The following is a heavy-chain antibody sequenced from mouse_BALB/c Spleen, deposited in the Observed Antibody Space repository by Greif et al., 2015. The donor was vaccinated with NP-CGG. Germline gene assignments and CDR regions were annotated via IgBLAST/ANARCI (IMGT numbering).Heavy chain of an antibody. CDR1: GFTFSSYG. CDR3: ARDGERYYAMDY. CDR2: INSNGGST. Sequence: VQLKESGGGLVQPGGSLKLSCAASGFTFSSYGMSWVRQTPDKRLELVATINSNGGSTYYPDSVKGRFTISRDNAKNTLYLQMSSLKSEDTAMYYCARDGERYYAMDYWGQGTSVTVSS. J-gene: IGHJ4*01. V-gene: IGHV5-6-3*01.